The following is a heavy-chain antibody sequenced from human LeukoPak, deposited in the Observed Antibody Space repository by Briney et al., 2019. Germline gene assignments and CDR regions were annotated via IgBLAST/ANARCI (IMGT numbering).Heavy chain of an antibody. CDR3: ARGYPLSTTAAGTYFQH. V-gene: IGHV1-2*02. D-gene: IGHD6-13*01. Sequence: ASVNVSCKASVYTFSGYYMHWVRQAPGQGLEWMGWINPNSGGTNYAQKFQGRVIMTRDTSISTAYMELSRLRSDDTAVYYCARGYPLSTTAAGTYFQHWGQGTLVTVSS. J-gene: IGHJ1*01. CDR2: INPNSGGT. CDR1: VYTFSGYY.